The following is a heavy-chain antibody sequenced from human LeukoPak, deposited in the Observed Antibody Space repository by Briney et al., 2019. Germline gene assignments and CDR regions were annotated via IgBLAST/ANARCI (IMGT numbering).Heavy chain of an antibody. D-gene: IGHD1-1*01. V-gene: IGHV3-21*01. J-gene: IGHJ4*02. CDR2: ISSSSSYI. Sequence: GGSLRLSCAASGFTFSSYSMNWVRQAPGKGLEWVSSISSSSSYIYYADSVKGRFTISRDNAKNSLYLQMNSLRAEDTAVYYCAREFDDEDPYYFDYWGQGTLVTVSS. CDR1: GFTFSSYS. CDR3: AREFDDEDPYYFDY.